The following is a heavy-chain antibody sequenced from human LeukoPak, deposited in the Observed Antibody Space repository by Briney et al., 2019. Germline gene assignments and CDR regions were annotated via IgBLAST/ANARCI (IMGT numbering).Heavy chain of an antibody. J-gene: IGHJ3*02. CDR1: GGSISSSSYY. CDR2: IYYSGST. D-gene: IGHD3-22*01. Sequence: SETLSLTCTVSGGSISSSSYYWGWIRQPPGKGLEWIGSIYYSGSTYYNPSLKSRVTISVDTSKNQFSLKLSSVTAADTAVYYCARRYYDSSGSSPLDAFDIWGQGTMVTVSS. CDR3: ARRYYDSSGSSPLDAFDI. V-gene: IGHV4-39*01.